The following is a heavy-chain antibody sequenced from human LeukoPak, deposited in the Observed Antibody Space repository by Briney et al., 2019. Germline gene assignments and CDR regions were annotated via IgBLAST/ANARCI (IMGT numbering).Heavy chain of an antibody. CDR2: ISWNSGSI. D-gene: IGHD1-26*01. CDR3: AKDRLPVGVLFDF. CDR1: GFIFDDYA. Sequence: SGRSLRLSCAASGFIFDDYAMNWVRQAPGKGLEWVSRISWNSGSIGYADSVMGRFTISRDNAKNSLYLQMNSLRGEDTASYYCAKDRLPVGVLFDFWGQGTLVTVSS. V-gene: IGHV3-9*01. J-gene: IGHJ4*02.